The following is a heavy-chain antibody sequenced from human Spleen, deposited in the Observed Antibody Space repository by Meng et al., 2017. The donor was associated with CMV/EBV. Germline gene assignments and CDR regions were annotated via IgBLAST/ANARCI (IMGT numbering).Heavy chain of an antibody. V-gene: IGHV4-39*07. CDR1: GASISSSSCY. CDR3: ARELVRYSSGWYKGYFDY. CDR2: IYYSGST. Sequence: SETLSLTCTVSGASISSSSCYWGWIRQPPGKGLEWIGSIYYSGSTYYNPSLKSRVTISVDTPKNQFSLKLSSVTAADTAVYYCARELVRYSSGWYKGYFDYWGQGTLVTVSS. D-gene: IGHD6-19*01. J-gene: IGHJ4*02.